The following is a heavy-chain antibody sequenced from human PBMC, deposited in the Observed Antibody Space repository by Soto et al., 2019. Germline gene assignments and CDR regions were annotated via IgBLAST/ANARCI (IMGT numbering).Heavy chain of an antibody. V-gene: IGHV1-46*01. D-gene: IGHD6-13*01. J-gene: IGHJ6*03. CDR2: INPSGGST. CDR3: AHIAAADPLRMDV. CDR1: GYTFTSYN. Sequence: SCKTSGYTFTSYNMHWLRQAPGQGLEWMGIINPSGGSTSYAQKFQGRVTMTRDTSTSTVYMELSSLRSEDTAVYYCAHIAAADPLRMDVWGKGTTVTVSS.